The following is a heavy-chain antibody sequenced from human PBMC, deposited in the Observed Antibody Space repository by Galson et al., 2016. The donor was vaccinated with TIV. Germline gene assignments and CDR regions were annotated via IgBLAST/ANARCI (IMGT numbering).Heavy chain of an antibody. Sequence: SLRLSCATSGFTLPNYGMTWVRQAPGKGLEWVAVIWYDGTNTHYAESVKGRFTISKDNSENTLNLQMNTLRAEDTAVYYCARTGANTLYSGGYGDDDGFDFWGQGTMVTVSS. J-gene: IGHJ3*01. CDR2: IWYDGTNT. CDR3: ARTGANTLYSGGYGDDDGFDF. D-gene: IGHD1-26*01. CDR1: GFTLPNYG. V-gene: IGHV3-33*01.